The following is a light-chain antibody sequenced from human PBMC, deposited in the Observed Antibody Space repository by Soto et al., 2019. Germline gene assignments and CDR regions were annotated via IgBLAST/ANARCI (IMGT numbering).Light chain of an antibody. CDR3: QHYNNWPPWT. CDR2: AAS. CDR1: QSVSSN. J-gene: IGKJ1*01. V-gene: IGKV3-15*01. Sequence: EIVMTQSPATLSVSPGERATLSCRASQSVSSNLAWYQQKPGQAPRLLIYAASTRATGIPARFSGSGSGTEFTLTISSLQSEDLAVYYCQHYNNWPPWTFGQGTKVEIK.